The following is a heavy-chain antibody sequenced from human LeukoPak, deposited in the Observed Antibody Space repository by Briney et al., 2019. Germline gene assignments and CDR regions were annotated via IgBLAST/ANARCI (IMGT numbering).Heavy chain of an antibody. V-gene: IGHV1-3*01. J-gene: IGHJ4*02. CDR2: INAGNGNT. Sequence: ASVKVSCKASGYTFTSYAMHWVRQAPGQRLEWMGWINAGNGNTKYSQKFQGRVTITRDTSASTAYMELSSLRSEDTAVYYCASGVFGVVIGGGMLDYWGQGTLVTVSS. CDR1: GYTFTSYA. D-gene: IGHD3-3*01. CDR3: ASGVFGVVIGGGMLDY.